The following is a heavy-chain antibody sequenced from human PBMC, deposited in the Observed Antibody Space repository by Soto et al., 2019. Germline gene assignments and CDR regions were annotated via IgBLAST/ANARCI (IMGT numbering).Heavy chain of an antibody. J-gene: IGHJ4*02. D-gene: IGHD1-7*01. V-gene: IGHV3-23*01. CDR1: GFPFSSYA. Sequence: GGSLRLSCAASGFPFSSYARSWARQAPGKGLEWVSAISGSGGSTYYADSVKGRFTISRDNSKNTLYLQMNSLRAEDTAVYYCHRYNWNYGVAVGYWGQGTLVTVSS. CDR2: ISGSGGST. CDR3: HRYNWNYGVAVGY.